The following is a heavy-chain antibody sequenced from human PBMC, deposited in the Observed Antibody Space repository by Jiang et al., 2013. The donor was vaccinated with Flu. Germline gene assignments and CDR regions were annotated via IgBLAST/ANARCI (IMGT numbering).Heavy chain of an antibody. V-gene: IGHV4-59*13. CDR1: GGSISGYS. CDR3: AREAGEWDPTGEHFQH. J-gene: IGHJ1*01. Sequence: LLKPSETLSLTCTVSGGSISGYSWSWIRQPPGKGLEWIAYIYYSGSTNYNPSLKSRVTISVDMSKNQFSLKLSSVTAADTAVYYCAREAGEWDPTGEHFQHWGQGTLVTVSS. D-gene: IGHD3-16*01. CDR2: IYYSGST.